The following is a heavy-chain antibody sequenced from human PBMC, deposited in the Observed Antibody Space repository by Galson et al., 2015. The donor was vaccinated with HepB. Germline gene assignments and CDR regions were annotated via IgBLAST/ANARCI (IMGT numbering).Heavy chain of an antibody. D-gene: IGHD4-17*01. CDR3: ARGRHTVTTWGGDGMDV. J-gene: IGHJ6*02. V-gene: IGHV1-69*10. CDR2: IIPIFGIA. CDR1: GGTFSSYA. Sequence: SVKVSCKASGGTFSSYAISWVRQAPGQGLEWMGGIIPIFGIANYAQKFQGRVTITADKSTSTAYMELSSLRSEDTAVYYCARGRHTVTTWGGDGMDVWGQGTTVTVSS.